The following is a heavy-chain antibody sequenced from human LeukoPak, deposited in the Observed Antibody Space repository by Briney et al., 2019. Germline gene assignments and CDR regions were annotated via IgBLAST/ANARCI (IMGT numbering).Heavy chain of an antibody. Sequence: PGGSLRLSCAASGFTFSSYGMHWVRQAPGKGLEWVAVIWYDGSNKYYADSVKGRFTISRDNSKNTLYLQMSSLRAEDTAVYYCARDHNSGSYYFDYWGQGTLVTVSS. CDR2: IWYDGSNK. CDR1: GFTFSSYG. CDR3: ARDHNSGSYYFDY. V-gene: IGHV3-33*01. D-gene: IGHD1-26*01. J-gene: IGHJ4*02.